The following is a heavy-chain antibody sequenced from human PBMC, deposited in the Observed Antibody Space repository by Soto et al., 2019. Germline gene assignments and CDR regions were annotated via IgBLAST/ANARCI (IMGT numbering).Heavy chain of an antibody. CDR3: ARGHEYFQH. CDR2: IYYSGST. J-gene: IGHJ1*01. Sequence: QVQLQESGPGLVKPSETLSLTCTVSGGSISSYYWSWIRQPPGKGLEWIGYIYYSGSTNYNPSLKSRVTISVDTSKNQFSLKLSSVTAADPAVYYCARGHEYFQHWGQGTLVTVSS. V-gene: IGHV4-59*01. CDR1: GGSISSYY.